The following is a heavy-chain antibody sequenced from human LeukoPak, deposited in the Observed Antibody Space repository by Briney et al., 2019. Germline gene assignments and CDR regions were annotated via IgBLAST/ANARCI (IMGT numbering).Heavy chain of an antibody. CDR3: ARHIAVAGTYYFDY. J-gene: IGHJ4*02. CDR1: GGSITSYY. V-gene: IGHV4-4*07. D-gene: IGHD6-19*01. Sequence: SETLSLTCTVSGGSITSYYWSRIRQPAGKGLEWIGRIYTSGTTKYNPSLKSRVTMSVDTSKNQFSLKLSSVTAADTAVYYCARHIAVAGTYYFDYWGQGTLVTVSS. CDR2: IYTSGTT.